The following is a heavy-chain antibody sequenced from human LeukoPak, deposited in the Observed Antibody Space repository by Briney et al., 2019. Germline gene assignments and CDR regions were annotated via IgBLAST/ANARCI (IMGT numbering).Heavy chain of an antibody. J-gene: IGHJ6*04. CDR1: GGTFSSYA. V-gene: IGHV1-69*06. CDR3: ARRAGEGSYYNGDYYYYYGMDV. CDR2: IIPIFGTA. Sequence: ASVKVSCTASGGTFSSYAISWVRQAPGQGLEWMGGIIPIFGTANYAQKFQGRVTITADKSTSTAYMELSSLRSEDTAVYYCARRAGEGSYYNGDYYYYYGMDVWGKGTTVTVSS. D-gene: IGHD3-10*01.